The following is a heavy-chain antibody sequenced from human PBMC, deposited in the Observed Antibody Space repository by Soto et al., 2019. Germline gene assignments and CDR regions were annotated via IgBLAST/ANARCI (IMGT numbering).Heavy chain of an antibody. D-gene: IGHD6-19*01. J-gene: IGHJ4*02. CDR1: GFTFSSYA. V-gene: IGHV3-23*01. Sequence: GGSLRLSCAASGFTFSSYAMSWVRQAPGKGLEWVSAISGSGGSTYYADSVKGRFTISRDNSKNTLYLQMNSLRAEDTAVYYCAKTGAVAGLSRFPQFDYWGQGTLVTVSS. CDR3: AKTGAVAGLSRFPQFDY. CDR2: ISGSGGST.